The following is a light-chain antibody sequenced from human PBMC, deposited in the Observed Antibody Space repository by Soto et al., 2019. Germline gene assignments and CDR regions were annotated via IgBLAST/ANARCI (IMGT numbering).Light chain of an antibody. CDR3: QQSCTTPYT. Sequence: DIQMTQSPSSLSASVGDRVTISCRASQTIYNYLNWYQQQPGKAPKVLIYAASSLQSGVPSRFSGRMSGTDFTLTINSLQPEDFATYDCQQSCTTPYTFGQGTRLDIK. CDR1: QTIYNY. V-gene: IGKV1-39*01. J-gene: IGKJ2*01. CDR2: AAS.